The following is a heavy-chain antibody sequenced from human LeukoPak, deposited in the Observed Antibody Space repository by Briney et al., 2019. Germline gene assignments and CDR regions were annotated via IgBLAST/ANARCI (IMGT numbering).Heavy chain of an antibody. CDR3: ARLFTTGGFDY. V-gene: IGHV4-59*08. J-gene: IGHJ4*02. Sequence: PSETLSLTCTVSGGFISSNYWSWIRQPPGKGLEWIGYIYYSRSTNYNPSLKSRVTISVDTSENQFSLKLSSVTAADTAVYYCARLFTTGGFDYWGQGTLVTVSS. CDR2: IYYSRST. D-gene: IGHD3-22*01. CDR1: GGFISSNY.